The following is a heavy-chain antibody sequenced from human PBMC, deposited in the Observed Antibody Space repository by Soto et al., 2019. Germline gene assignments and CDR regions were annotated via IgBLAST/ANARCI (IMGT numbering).Heavy chain of an antibody. J-gene: IGHJ6*02. V-gene: IGHV3-21*01. CDR3: ARMIGVAAAGLYYYYGMDV. CDR1: GFTFSSYS. Sequence: PGGSLRLSCAASGFTFSSYSMNWVRQAPGKGLEWVSSISSSSSYIYYTDSVKGRFTISRDNAKNSLYLQMNSLRAEDTAVYYCARMIGVAAAGLYYYYGMDVWGQGTTVTVSS. CDR2: ISSSSSYI. D-gene: IGHD6-13*01.